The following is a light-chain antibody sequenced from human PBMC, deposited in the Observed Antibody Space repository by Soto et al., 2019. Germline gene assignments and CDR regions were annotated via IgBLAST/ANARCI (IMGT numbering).Light chain of an antibody. CDR3: SSYVGTHSYV. CDR1: SSDVGGYNY. J-gene: IGLJ1*01. Sequence: QSALXQPPSASGSPGQSVTISCTGTSSDVGGYNYVSWYQQHPGKAPKLIIYEVYKRPSGVPDRFSGSRSGNTAALTVSGLQAEDEADYYCSSYVGTHSYVFGTGTKVTVL. V-gene: IGLV2-8*01. CDR2: EVY.